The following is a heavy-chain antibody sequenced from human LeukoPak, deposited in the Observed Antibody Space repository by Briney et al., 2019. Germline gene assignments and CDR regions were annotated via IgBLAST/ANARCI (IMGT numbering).Heavy chain of an antibody. CDR3: ARDGGYCRSASCSQYFYYGLDV. CDR2: INPSSGDT. J-gene: IGHJ6*02. Sequence: ASVKVSCKASGYTFSDHYVHWVRQAPGQGLEWMGWINPSSGDTGYAQRFQGRVTLTRDTSISTVYMELTGLTSDDTAVFYCARDGGYCRSASCSQYFYYGLDVWGQGTTVTVSS. V-gene: IGHV1-2*02. CDR1: GYTFSDHY. D-gene: IGHD2-2*01.